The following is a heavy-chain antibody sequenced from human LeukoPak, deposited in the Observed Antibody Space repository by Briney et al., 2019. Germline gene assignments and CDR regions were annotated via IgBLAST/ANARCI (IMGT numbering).Heavy chain of an antibody. CDR1: GSTFDDYA. J-gene: IGHJ4*02. V-gene: IGHV3-9*01. CDR3: AKSSSGLARGDYFDY. Sequence: PGRSLRLSCAASGSTFDDYAMHWVRQAPGKGLEWVSGISWNSGSIGYADSVKGRFTTSRDSAKNSLYLQMNSLRAEDTALYYCAKSSSGLARGDYFDYCGQGTLVTVSS. CDR2: ISWNSGSI. D-gene: IGHD6-13*01.